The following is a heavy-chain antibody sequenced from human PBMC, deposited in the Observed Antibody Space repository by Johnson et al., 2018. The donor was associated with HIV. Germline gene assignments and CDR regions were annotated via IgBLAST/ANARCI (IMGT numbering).Heavy chain of an antibody. CDR3: ARPTIAARPDAFDI. Sequence: VQVVESGGGLVQPGGSLRLSCAASGFTFSSYWMSWVRQAPGKGLEWVANIQQDGSEKYYVDSVKGRSTISRDSAKNSLYLQMNSLRAEDTAVYYCARPTIAARPDAFDIWGQGTMVTVSS. J-gene: IGHJ3*02. CDR1: GFTFSSYW. D-gene: IGHD6-6*01. V-gene: IGHV3-7*05. CDR2: IQQDGSEK.